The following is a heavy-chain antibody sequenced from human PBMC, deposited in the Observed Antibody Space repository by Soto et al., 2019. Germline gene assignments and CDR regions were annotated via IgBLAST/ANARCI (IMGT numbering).Heavy chain of an antibody. Sequence: SETLSLTCSVSGYLISSGYYWGWIRQTPGKGLEWLGSIDYSGRTYYNPSLKSRVTISVDTSKNQFSLKLSSVTAADTAVYYCASSYYDFWSGPTSWFDPWGQGTLVTVSS. CDR3: ASSYYDFWSGPTSWFDP. J-gene: IGHJ5*02. D-gene: IGHD3-3*01. V-gene: IGHV4-38-2*01. CDR1: GYLISSGYY. CDR2: IDYSGRT.